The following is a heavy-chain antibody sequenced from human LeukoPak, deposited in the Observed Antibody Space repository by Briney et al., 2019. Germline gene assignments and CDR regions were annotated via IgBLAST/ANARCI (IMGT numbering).Heavy chain of an antibody. J-gene: IGHJ5*02. CDR1: GFTFSSYW. CDR3: ARAQTTVTSRNWFDP. CDR2: IKQDGSEK. V-gene: IGHV3-7*03. D-gene: IGHD4-17*01. Sequence: GGSLRLSCAASGFTFSSYWMSWVRQAPGKGLEWVANIKQDGSEKYYVDSVKGRFTISRDNAKNSLYLQMNSLRAEDTAVYYCARAQTTVTSRNWFDPWGQGTLATVSS.